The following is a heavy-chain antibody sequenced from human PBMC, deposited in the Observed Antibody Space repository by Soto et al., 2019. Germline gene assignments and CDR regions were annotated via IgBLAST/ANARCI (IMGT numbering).Heavy chain of an antibody. CDR2: IYYSGST. CDR3: ARYDSSGYIYFDL. D-gene: IGHD3-22*01. CDR1: GGSISSYY. J-gene: IGHJ2*01. V-gene: IGHV4-59*01. Sequence: QVQLQESGPGLVKPSETLSLTCTVSGGSISSYYWSWIRQPPGKGLEWIGYIYYSGSTNYNPSLKSRVTISVDTSKNQFSLKLSSVTAADTAVYYCARYDSSGYIYFDLWGRGNLVTVSS.